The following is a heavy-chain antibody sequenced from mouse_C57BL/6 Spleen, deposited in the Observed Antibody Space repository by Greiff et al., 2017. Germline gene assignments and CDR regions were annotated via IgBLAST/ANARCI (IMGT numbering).Heavy chain of an antibody. D-gene: IGHD2-5*01. V-gene: IGHV5-6*01. CDR3: ASYSNLAWFAY. J-gene: IGHJ3*01. Sequence: EVKLMESGGDLVKPGGSLKLSCAASGFTFSSYGMSWVRQTPDKRLAWVATISSGGSYTYYPDSVKGRFTISRDNAKNTLYLQMSSLKSEDTAMYYCASYSNLAWFAYWGQGTLVTVSA. CDR2: ISSGGSYT. CDR1: GFTFSSYG.